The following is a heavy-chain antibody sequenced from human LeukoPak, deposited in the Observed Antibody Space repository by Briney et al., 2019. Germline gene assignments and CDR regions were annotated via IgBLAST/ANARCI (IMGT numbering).Heavy chain of an antibody. Sequence: ASVKVSCKASGYPFTSYGVSWVRQAPGQGPEWLGWISAHDGKTEYLEKVQDRVTMTTDTSTSTAYMELRSLRFDDTAVYFCARVGRYSSTWPPEGDDAFDMWGQGTMVSVPS. J-gene: IGHJ3*02. D-gene: IGHD6-13*01. CDR3: ARVGRYSSTWPPEGDDAFDM. V-gene: IGHV1-18*01. CDR2: ISAHDGKT. CDR1: GYPFTSYG.